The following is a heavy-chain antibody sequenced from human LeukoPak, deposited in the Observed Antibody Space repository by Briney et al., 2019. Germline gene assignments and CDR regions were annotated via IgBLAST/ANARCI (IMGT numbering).Heavy chain of an antibody. CDR3: ARARDGHINNWFDP. CDR1: GGSINSYY. CDR2: IYYSGST. D-gene: IGHD5-24*01. J-gene: IGHJ5*02. V-gene: IGHV4-59*01. Sequence: SETLSLTCTVSGGSINSYYWSWIRQPPGKGLEWIGYIYYSGSTEYNPSLKSRVTTSVDTSKNQFSLKMSSVTAADTAVYYCARARDGHINNWFDPWGQGTLVTVSS.